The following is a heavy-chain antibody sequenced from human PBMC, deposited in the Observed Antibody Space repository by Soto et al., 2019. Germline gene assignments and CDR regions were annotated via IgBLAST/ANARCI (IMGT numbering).Heavy chain of an antibody. J-gene: IGHJ6*02. CDR2: IYHSGIT. CDR3: ARDFDAWNPHYYYGMDV. D-gene: IGHD1-1*01. Sequence: QVQLQESGPGLVKPSGTLSLTCTVSGGSISSHNWWIWVRQPPGKGLEWIGEIYHSGITNYNPSRKSRISISVVKSKNLFSLKLSSVTAADTAIYYCARDFDAWNPHYYYGMDVWGQGTTVAVSS. V-gene: IGHV4-4*02. CDR1: GGSISSHNW.